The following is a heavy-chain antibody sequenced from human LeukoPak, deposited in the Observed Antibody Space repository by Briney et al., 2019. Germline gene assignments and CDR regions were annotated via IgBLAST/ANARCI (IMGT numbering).Heavy chain of an antibody. D-gene: IGHD6-19*01. V-gene: IGHV3-23*01. CDR1: GFTFTTYS. CDR3: AKDGHCPDVCTTKIVVAGYVDF. CDR2: IRAEGEPT. J-gene: IGHJ4*02. Sequence: PGGSLRLSCRASGFTFTTYSMNWLRQAPGKGLEWVSVIRAEGEPTYYADSVKGRFTISRDNSKNMLYLQMNSLRAEDTAIYYCAKDGHCPDVCTTKIVVAGYVDFWGQGTLVTASS.